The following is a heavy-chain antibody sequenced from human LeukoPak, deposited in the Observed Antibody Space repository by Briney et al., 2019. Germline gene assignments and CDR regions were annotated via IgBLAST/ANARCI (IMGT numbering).Heavy chain of an antibody. J-gene: IGHJ4*02. V-gene: IGHV3-30*04. Sequence: PGGSLRLSCAASGFTFSTYAMHWVRQSPVKGLEWVAVISYDGSDKYYADSVKGRFTISRDNSKNTLYLQMNSLRADDTAVYYCARGPYYGSGSYYTVYYSDYWGQGTLVTVSS. CDR2: ISYDGSDK. D-gene: IGHD3-10*01. CDR1: GFTFSTYA. CDR3: ARGPYYGSGSYYTVYYSDY.